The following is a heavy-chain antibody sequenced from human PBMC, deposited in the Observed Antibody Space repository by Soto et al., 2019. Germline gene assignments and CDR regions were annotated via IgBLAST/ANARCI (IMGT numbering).Heavy chain of an antibody. D-gene: IGHD2-21*02. CDR3: ARDTQYSGGVWYEVWFDS. CDR1: GGSIRDYF. J-gene: IGHJ5*01. CDR2: IYYTGRT. V-gene: IGHV4-59*13. Sequence: QVQLQESGPGLVKPSETLSLTCTVSGGSIRDYFWSWIRQPPGKGLEWIGHIYYTGRTNSNSSLKSRVTMSLDTSKNQFSLKLTSVTAADTAVYYCARDTQYSGGVWYEVWFDSWGQGTLVTVSS.